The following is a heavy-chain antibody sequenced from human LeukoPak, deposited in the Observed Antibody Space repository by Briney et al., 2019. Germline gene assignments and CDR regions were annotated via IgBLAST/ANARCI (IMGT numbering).Heavy chain of an antibody. J-gene: IGHJ4*02. CDR2: IKESGSEK. CDR1: GFTFSSYA. CDR3: ARVGSQSFDF. V-gene: IGHV3-7*01. D-gene: IGHD1-26*01. Sequence: GGSLRLSCAASGFTFSSYAMSWVRQAPGKGLEWVANIKESGSEKYYVDSVKGRFTISKDNAKYSLTLQMNNLRADDTAVYYCARVGSQSFDFWGQGTLVIVSS.